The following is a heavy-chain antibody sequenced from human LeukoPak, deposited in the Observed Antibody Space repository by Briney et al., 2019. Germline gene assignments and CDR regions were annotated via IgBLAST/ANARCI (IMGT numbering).Heavy chain of an antibody. CDR1: GFTFSSYG. V-gene: IGHV3-30*03. CDR3: ARGNAGSSSL. D-gene: IGHD6-6*01. CDR2: ISYDGSNK. Sequence: PGRSLRLSCAASGFTFSSYGMHWVRQAPGKGLEWVAVISYDGSNKYYADSVKGRFTISRDNSKNTLYLQMNSLRAEDTAVYYCARGNAGSSSLWGQGTMVTVSS. J-gene: IGHJ3*01.